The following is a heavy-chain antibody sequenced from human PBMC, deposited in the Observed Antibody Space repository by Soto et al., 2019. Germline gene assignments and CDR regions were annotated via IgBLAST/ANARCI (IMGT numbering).Heavy chain of an antibody. V-gene: IGHV3-9*01. CDR3: AKDIKSVDGTPAFDI. Sequence: EVQLVESGGGLVQPGRSLRLSCAASGFTFDDYAMHWVRQAPGKGLEWVSGISWNSGSIGYADSVKGRFTISRDNAKNSLYLQMNSLRAEDTALYYCAKDIKSVDGTPAFDIWGQGTMVTVSS. CDR1: GFTFDDYA. J-gene: IGHJ3*02. CDR2: ISWNSGSI. D-gene: IGHD6-19*01.